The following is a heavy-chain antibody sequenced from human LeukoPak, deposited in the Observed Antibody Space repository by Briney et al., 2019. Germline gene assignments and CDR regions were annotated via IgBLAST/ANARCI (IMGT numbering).Heavy chain of an antibody. D-gene: IGHD3-9*01. CDR1: GGTFSSYA. Sequence: ASVKVSCKASGGTFSSYAISWVRQAPGHGLEWMGGIIPIFGTANYAQKFQGRGTITADESTSTAYMELSSLRPEDTAVYYCARSVLRYFPNWFDPWGQGTLVTVSS. CDR2: IIPIFGTA. J-gene: IGHJ5*02. V-gene: IGHV1-69*13. CDR3: ARSVLRYFPNWFDP.